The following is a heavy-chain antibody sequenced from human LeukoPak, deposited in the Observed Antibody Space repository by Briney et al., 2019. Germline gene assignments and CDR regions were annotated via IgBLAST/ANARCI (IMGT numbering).Heavy chain of an antibody. J-gene: IGHJ4*02. CDR3: ASGTYSSSY. CDR2: MYPNSGNT. V-gene: IGHV1-8*01. CDR1: GYTFTNYD. D-gene: IGHD6-13*01. Sequence: ASVKVSCKASGYTFTNYDINCVRQATGQGLEWMGWMYPNSGNTGYAQKFQGRVTMTRNTSISTAYMELSSLRSEDTAVYYCASGTYSSSYWGQGTLVTVSS.